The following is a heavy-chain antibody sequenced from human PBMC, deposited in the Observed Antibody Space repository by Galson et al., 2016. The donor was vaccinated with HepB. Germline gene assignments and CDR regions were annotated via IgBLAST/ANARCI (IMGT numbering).Heavy chain of an antibody. CDR3: ARNDVLKVFHGMDV. CDR2: ISYSGTA. V-gene: IGHV4-59*02. CDR1: GVAVRTNY. J-gene: IGHJ6*02. D-gene: IGHD6-6*01. Sequence: ETLSLTCSVSGVAVRTNYWSWVRHLPGKGLEWLGYISYSGTADYNPSLKSRVSISMDKSKNQVSLKLNSTTAADTAVYYCARNDVLKVFHGMDVWGPGTTLTVSS.